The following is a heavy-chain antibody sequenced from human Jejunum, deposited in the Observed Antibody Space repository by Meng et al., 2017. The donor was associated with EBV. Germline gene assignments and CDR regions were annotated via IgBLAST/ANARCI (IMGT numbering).Heavy chain of an antibody. J-gene: IGHJ5*02. V-gene: IGHV1-18*01. D-gene: IGHD4/OR15-4a*01. CDR1: GYNFTTYG. Sequence: QVSWGQAGGEVKKPAAPVKGSCKTPGYNFTTYGIHWGRQVPGQRLEWMGWSSTYRGNTDCAQKFQDRLAMTTDTATSTACMGLRGLRSDDTGVYYWARDLETWTGARKGHWFDPWGQGTLVTVSS. CDR3: ARDLETWTGARKGHWFDP. CDR2: SSTYRGNT.